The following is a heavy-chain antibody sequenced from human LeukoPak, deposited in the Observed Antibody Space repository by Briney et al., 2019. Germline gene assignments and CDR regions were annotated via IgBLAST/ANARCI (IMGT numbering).Heavy chain of an antibody. CDR3: VKDRPCETCMPMDA. J-gene: IGHJ6*02. V-gene: IGHV3-23*01. Sequence: GGSLRLSCAASGFIFTDYSISWVCQAPGKGLEWVSGLGRSGENRYYATSVRGRFSISRDNSKDTVYLQMNSLRAEDTAIYYCVKDRPCETCMPMDAWGQGTTVTVSS. D-gene: IGHD2-2*01. CDR2: LGRSGENR. CDR1: GFIFTDYS.